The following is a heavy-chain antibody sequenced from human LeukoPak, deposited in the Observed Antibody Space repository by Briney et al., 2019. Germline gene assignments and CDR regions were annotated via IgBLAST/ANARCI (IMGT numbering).Heavy chain of an antibody. CDR3: VKEYFRGFDQ. D-gene: IGHD2/OR15-2a*01. V-gene: IGHV3-30*18. CDR1: GFTFNSYG. J-gene: IGHJ4*02. Sequence: GGSLRLSCAASGFTFNSYGMHWVRRAPGKGLEWVAAISNDGKLTYYEDSVRGRFTISRDNSKNTVHLQMNSLRTEDTAVYHCVKEYFRGFDQWGQGTLVIVFS. CDR2: ISNDGKLT.